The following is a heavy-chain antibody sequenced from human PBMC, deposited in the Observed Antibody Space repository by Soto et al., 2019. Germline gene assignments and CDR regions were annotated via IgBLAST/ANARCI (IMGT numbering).Heavy chain of an antibody. Sequence: EVQLVGSGGGLVQPGGSLRLSCEASGFTLRNYDMHWVRQGTGKGLEWVSGISAAGDPDYADSVEGRFTISRENAQNSFFLQMNSLRVGDTAVYYCARTDRDFYGLDVWGQGTTVIVSS. CDR1: GFTLRNYD. V-gene: IGHV3-13*05. CDR2: ISAAGDP. CDR3: ARTDRDFYGLDV. J-gene: IGHJ6*02.